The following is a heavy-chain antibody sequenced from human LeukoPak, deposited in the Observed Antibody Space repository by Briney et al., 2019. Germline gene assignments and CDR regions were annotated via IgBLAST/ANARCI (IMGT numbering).Heavy chain of an antibody. CDR2: TSYDGSNK. Sequence: GGSLRLSCAASGFTVSSYGMHWVRQAPGKGLEWVAVTSYDGSNKYYADSVKGRFTISRDNSKNTLYLQMNSLRAEDTAVYYCAKEWVRGVIFDAFDIWGQGTMVTVSS. J-gene: IGHJ3*02. CDR1: GFTVSSYG. D-gene: IGHD3-10*01. CDR3: AKEWVRGVIFDAFDI. V-gene: IGHV3-30*18.